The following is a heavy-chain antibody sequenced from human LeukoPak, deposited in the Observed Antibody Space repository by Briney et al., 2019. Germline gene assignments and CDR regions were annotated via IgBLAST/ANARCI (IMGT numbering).Heavy chain of an antibody. D-gene: IGHD4-17*01. Sequence: SETLSLTCSVYGGSFSAYYWTWVRQPPGKGLEWIGEINHSGSTNYNRSLKSRVTISLDTSKNQFYLKLTSETAADMAVYYCAMQVGIYGDYNNCFDPWGQGARTTVS. CDR2: INHSGST. CDR1: GGSFSAYY. V-gene: IGHV4-34*01. J-gene: IGHJ5*02. CDR3: AMQVGIYGDYNNCFDP.